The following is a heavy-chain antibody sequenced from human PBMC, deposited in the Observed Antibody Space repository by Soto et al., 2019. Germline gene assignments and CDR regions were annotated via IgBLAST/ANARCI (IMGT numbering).Heavy chain of an antibody. Sequence: SETLSLTCAVSGVSISSGGYSWGWIRQPPGKGLEWIGYIYYSGSTYYNPSLKSRVTISVDTSKNQFSLKLSSVTAADTAVYYCARGSSGGQRNWFDPWGQGTLVTVSS. CDR1: GVSISSGGYS. V-gene: IGHV4-30-2*03. CDR3: ARGSSGGQRNWFDP. D-gene: IGHD6-19*01. CDR2: IYYSGST. J-gene: IGHJ5*02.